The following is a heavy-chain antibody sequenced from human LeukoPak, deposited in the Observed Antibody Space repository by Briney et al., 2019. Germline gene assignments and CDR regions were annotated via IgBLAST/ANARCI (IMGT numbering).Heavy chain of an antibody. CDR3: ARLTKRNDPFAI. J-gene: IGHJ3*02. V-gene: IGHV4-59*01. CDR2: LYPSGST. CDR1: GGSINSGY. D-gene: IGHD1-14*01. Sequence: PSETLSLTCSVSGGSINSGYWSWIRQPPGKGLEWIGLLYPSGSTNYNPSLKSRLTISVDTSKNQFSLKLSSVTAADTAVYYCARLTKRNDPFAIWGQGTMVTVSS.